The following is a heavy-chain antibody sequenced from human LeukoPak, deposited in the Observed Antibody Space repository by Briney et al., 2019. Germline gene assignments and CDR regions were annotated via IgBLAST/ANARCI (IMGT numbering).Heavy chain of an antibody. CDR1: GCCFTSYW. D-gene: IGHD3-10*01. V-gene: IGHV5-10-1*01. CDR2: IDRSDSYT. J-gene: IGHJ3*02. CDR3: ARHYQGSGSYSPDAFDI. Sequence: GESLRISCKGSGCCFTSYWISWVRQMPGKGLEWMGRIDRSDSYTNYSPSFQGHVTISADKSISTAYLQWSSLKASDTAMYYCARHYQGSGSYSPDAFDIWGQGTMVTVSS.